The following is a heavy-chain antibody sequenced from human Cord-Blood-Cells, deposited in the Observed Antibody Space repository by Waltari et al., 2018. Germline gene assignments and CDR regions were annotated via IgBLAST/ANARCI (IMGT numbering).Heavy chain of an antibody. D-gene: IGHD1-26*01. CDR1: GYTFTGYY. J-gene: IGHJ6*02. Sequence: QVQLVQSGAEVKKPGASVKVSCKASGYTFTGYYMHWVRQAPGQGLEWMGWINPNSGGTNYAQNFQGWVTMTRDTSISTAYMELSRLRSDDTAVYYCARTSIVGATRYYYYGMDVWGQGTTVTVSS. CDR3: ARTSIVGATRYYYYGMDV. CDR2: INPNSGGT. V-gene: IGHV1-2*04.